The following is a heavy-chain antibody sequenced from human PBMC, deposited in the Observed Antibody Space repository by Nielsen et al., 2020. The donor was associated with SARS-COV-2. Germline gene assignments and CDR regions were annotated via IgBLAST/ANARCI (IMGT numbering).Heavy chain of an antibody. CDR2: VSHSGSI. CDR3: ARGDLVVVPSPILGLGPFFYYFYLDV. D-gene: IGHD2-2*01. V-gene: IGHV4-4*02. CDR1: GGSVSSNDW. Sequence: SETLSLTCAVSGGSVSSNDWWTWVRPSPGKGLEWIGEVSHSGSINYNPSLKSRVTLSMDKSKRQFSLRLTSVSAADTAVYFCARGDLVVVPSPILGLGPFFYYFYLDVWGKGTTAIVSS. J-gene: IGHJ6*03.